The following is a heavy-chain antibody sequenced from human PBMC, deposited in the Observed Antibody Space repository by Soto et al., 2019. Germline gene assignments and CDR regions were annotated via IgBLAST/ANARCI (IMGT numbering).Heavy chain of an antibody. J-gene: IGHJ3*02. V-gene: IGHV1-24*01. CDR1: GYTLTELS. CDR2: FDPEDGET. Sequence: GASVKVSCKVSGYTLTELSMHWVRQAPGKGLEWMGGFDPEDGETIYAQKFQGRVTMTEDTSTDTAYMELSSLRSEDTAVYYCATISVVSYYDSSGYLRGAFDIWGQGTMVNVSS. CDR3: ATISVVSYYDSSGYLRGAFDI. D-gene: IGHD3-22*01.